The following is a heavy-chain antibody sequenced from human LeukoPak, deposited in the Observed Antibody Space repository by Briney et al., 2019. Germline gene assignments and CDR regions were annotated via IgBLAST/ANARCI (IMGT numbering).Heavy chain of an antibody. D-gene: IGHD5-18*01. V-gene: IGHV3-15*01. CDR1: GFTFSNYG. CDR2: IKSKTDGGTT. CDR3: TTYRGYSYGYGY. Sequence: GGSLRLSCAASGFTFSNYGMNWVRQAPGKGLEWVGRIKSKTDGGTTDYAAPVKGRFTISRDDSKNTLYLQMNSLKTEDTAVYYCTTYRGYSYGYGYWGQGTLVTVSS. J-gene: IGHJ4*02.